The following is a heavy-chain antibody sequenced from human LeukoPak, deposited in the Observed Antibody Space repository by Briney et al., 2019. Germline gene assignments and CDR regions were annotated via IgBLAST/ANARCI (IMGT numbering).Heavy chain of an antibody. D-gene: IGHD3-10*01. V-gene: IGHV3-21*01. Sequence: GGSLRLSCAASGFTFSSYSMNWVRQAPGKGLEWVSSISSSSSYIYYADSVKGRFTISRDNAKNSLYLQMNSPRAEDTAVYYCARFGFGELYDAFDIWGQGTMVAVSS. CDR1: GFTFSSYS. CDR2: ISSSSSYI. CDR3: ARFGFGELYDAFDI. J-gene: IGHJ3*02.